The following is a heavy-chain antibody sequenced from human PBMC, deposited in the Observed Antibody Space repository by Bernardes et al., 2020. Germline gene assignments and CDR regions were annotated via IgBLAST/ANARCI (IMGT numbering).Heavy chain of an antibody. CDR1: GGTFSSYA. J-gene: IGHJ3*02. V-gene: IGHV1-69*13. Sequence: SVNVSCKASGGTFSSYAISWVRQAPGQGLEWMGGIIPIFGTANYAQKFQGRVTITADESTSTAYMELSSLRSEDTAVYYCARRAGSDDQEGRPGDAFDIWGQGTMVTVSS. D-gene: IGHD1-1*01. CDR2: IIPIFGTA. CDR3: ARRAGSDDQEGRPGDAFDI.